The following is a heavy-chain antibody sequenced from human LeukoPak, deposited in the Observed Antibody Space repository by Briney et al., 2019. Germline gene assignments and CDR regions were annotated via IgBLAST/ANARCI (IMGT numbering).Heavy chain of an antibody. J-gene: IGHJ5*02. CDR1: GGSISSSNYY. V-gene: IGHV4-39*07. D-gene: IGHD6-19*01. CDR2: IYYSGST. Sequence: SETLSLTCTVSGGSISSSNYYWGWIRQPPGKGLEWIGSIYYSGSTYYSPSLKSRVTISVDTSKNQFSLKLNSVTAADTAVYYCASSVAAPRGWFDPWGQGTLVTVSS. CDR3: ASSVAAPRGWFDP.